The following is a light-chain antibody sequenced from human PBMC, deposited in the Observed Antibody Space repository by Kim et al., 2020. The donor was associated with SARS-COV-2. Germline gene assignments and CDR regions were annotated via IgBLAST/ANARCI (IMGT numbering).Light chain of an antibody. CDR1: SSNIGSNT. CDR2: SDK. Sequence: QPVLSQPPSASGTPGQRVTISCSGSSSNIGSNTVNWYQHLSGTAPKLLIYSDKQRPSGVPARFSGSKSGTSAFLAISGLQSADEADYYCAAWDDSLNGQVVFGGGTQLTVL. V-gene: IGLV1-44*01. CDR3: AAWDDSLNGQVV. J-gene: IGLJ2*01.